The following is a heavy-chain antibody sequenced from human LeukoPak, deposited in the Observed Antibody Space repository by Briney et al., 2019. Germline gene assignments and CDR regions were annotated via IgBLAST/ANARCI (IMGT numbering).Heavy chain of an antibody. D-gene: IGHD3-22*01. CDR3: ARDVRDSSGYYYLPFDY. V-gene: IGHV4-38-2*02. J-gene: IGHJ4*02. CDR2: IYHSGST. Sequence: PSETLSLTCTVSGYSISSGYYWGWIRQPPGKGLEWIGSIYHSGSTYYNPSLKSRVTISVDTSKNQFSLKLNSVTAADTAVYYCARDVRDSSGYYYLPFDYWGQGTLVTVSS. CDR1: GYSISSGYY.